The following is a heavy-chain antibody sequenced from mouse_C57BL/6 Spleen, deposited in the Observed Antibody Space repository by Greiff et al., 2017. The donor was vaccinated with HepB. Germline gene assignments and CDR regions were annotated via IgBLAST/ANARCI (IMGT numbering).Heavy chain of an antibody. CDR2: ISDGGSYT. CDR3: ARDPSYYSNYGYFDV. CDR1: GFTFSSYA. Sequence: EVQLQESGGGLVKPGGSLKLSCAASGFTFSSYAMSWVRQTPEKRLEWVATISDGGSYTYYPDNVKGRFTISRDNAKNNLYLQMSHLKSEDTAMYYCARDPSYYSNYGYFDVWGTGTTVTVSS. J-gene: IGHJ1*03. D-gene: IGHD2-5*01. V-gene: IGHV5-4*01.